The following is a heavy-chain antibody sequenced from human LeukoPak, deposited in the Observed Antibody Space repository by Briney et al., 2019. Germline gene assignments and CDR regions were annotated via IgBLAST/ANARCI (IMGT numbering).Heavy chain of an antibody. D-gene: IGHD4-11*01. Sequence: TGGSLRLSCAASGFTFSSYAMSWVRQAPGKGLEWVSVIWSDVTNTYYADSVKGRFTISRVDYEKTVYLQMNSLRPEDTGVYYCARDAQRRFDYRNSLKYWGQGTPVTVSA. CDR1: GFTFSSYA. J-gene: IGHJ4*02. CDR2: IWSDVTNT. CDR3: ARDAQRRFDYRNSLKY. V-gene: IGHV3-33*08.